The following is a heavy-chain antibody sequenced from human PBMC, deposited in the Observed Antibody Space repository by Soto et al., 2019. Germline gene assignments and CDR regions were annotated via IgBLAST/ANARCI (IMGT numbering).Heavy chain of an antibody. V-gene: IGHV5-10-1*01. J-gene: IGHJ3*01. CDR2: IDPSDSQT. Sequence: PGESLKISCKGSGYRFTSYWITWVRQMPGKGLEWMGRIDPSDSQTDYSPSFKGHVTISSDKSTSTAYLQWTSLKASDTAIYYCARPGGINAIGSAFDVWGQGTKVTVSS. CDR1: GYRFTSYW. CDR3: ARPGGINAIGSAFDV. D-gene: IGHD1-1*01.